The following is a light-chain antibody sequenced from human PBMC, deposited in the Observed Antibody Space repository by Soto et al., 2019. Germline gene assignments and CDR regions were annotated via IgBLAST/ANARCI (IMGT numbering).Light chain of an antibody. J-gene: IGKJ2*01. CDR3: QQYHNWPPQYT. CDR1: QTVSSN. V-gene: IGKV3-15*01. Sequence: EIVMTQSPDTLSVSPGERATVSCRASQTVSSNLAWYQQKLGQAPRLLIHGASTRATGVPARFSGGGSGTEFTLTISSLQSEDFAVYYCQQYHNWPPQYTFGQGTKLQIK. CDR2: GAS.